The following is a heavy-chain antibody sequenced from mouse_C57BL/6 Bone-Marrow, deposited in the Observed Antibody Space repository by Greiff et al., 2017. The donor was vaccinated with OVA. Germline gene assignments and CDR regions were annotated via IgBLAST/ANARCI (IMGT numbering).Heavy chain of an antibody. CDR3: ARDNYYGSSLFAY. CDR2: IDPSGSYT. J-gene: IGHJ3*01. CDR1: GYTFTSYW. Sequence: VQLQQPGAELVMPGASVKLSCKASGYTFTSYWMHWVKQRPGQGLEWIGEIDPSGSYTNYNQKLKGKSTLTVDKSSSTAYMQISSLTSEDSAVYYCARDNYYGSSLFAYWCQGTLVTVSA. D-gene: IGHD1-1*01. V-gene: IGHV1-69*01.